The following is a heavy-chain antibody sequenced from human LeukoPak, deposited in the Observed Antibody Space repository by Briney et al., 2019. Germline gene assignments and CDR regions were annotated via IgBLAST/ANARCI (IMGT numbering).Heavy chain of an antibody. V-gene: IGHV4-34*01. D-gene: IGHD6-6*01. CDR3: ARDQGFIAARPLDY. J-gene: IGHJ4*02. CDR2: INHSGST. CDR1: GGSFSGYY. Sequence: SETLSLTCAVYGGSFSGYYWSWIRQPPGKGLEWIGEINHSGSTNYNPSLKSRVTISVDTSKNQFSLKLSSVTAADTAVYYCARDQGFIAARPLDYWGQGTLVTVSS.